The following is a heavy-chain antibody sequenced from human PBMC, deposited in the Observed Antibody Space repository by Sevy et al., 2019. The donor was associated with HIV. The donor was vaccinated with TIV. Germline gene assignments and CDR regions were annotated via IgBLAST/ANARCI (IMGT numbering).Heavy chain of an antibody. D-gene: IGHD1-26*01. CDR1: GFTFHDYT. V-gene: IGHV3-9*01. CDR2: ISWSSGNI. CDR3: VKDRSGSYSFDY. J-gene: IGHJ4*02. Sequence: SLRLSCVASGFTFHDYTMNWVRQAPGKGLEWVSGISWSSGNIAYADSVEGRFTISRDNAKNSLYLQMNSLRVEDTALYYCVKDRSGSYSFDYWGQGTLVTVSS.